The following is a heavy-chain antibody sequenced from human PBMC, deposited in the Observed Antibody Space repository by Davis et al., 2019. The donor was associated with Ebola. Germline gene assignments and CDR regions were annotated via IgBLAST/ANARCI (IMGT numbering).Heavy chain of an antibody. V-gene: IGHV3-23*01. J-gene: IGHJ4*02. CDR1: GFTFSSYA. CDR3: ARVPTMVRGVTFDY. CDR2: ISGSGGST. Sequence: GGSLRLSCAASGFTFSSYAMSWVRQAPGKGLEWVSAISGSGGSTYYADSVKGRFTISRDNSKNTLYLQMNSLRAEDTAVYYCARVPTMVRGVTFDYWGQGTLVTVSS. D-gene: IGHD3-10*01.